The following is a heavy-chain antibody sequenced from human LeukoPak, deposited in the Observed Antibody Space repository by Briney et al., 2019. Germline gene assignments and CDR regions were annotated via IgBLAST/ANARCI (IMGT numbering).Heavy chain of an antibody. Sequence: PSETLSLTCTVSGGSISSSSYYWGWIRQPPGKGLEWIGSIYYSGSTYYNPSLKSRVTISVDTSKNQFSLKLSSVTAADTAVYYCARQVGARGYFDYWGQGTLVTVSS. CDR2: IYYSGST. CDR1: GGSISSSSYY. J-gene: IGHJ4*02. D-gene: IGHD1-26*01. V-gene: IGHV4-39*01. CDR3: ARQVGARGYFDY.